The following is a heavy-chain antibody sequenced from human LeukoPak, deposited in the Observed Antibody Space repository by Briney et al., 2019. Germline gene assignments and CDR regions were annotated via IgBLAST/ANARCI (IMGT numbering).Heavy chain of an antibody. CDR2: INPNRGGT. D-gene: IGHD3-3*01. J-gene: IGHJ4*02. CDR3: ARGGARESVFGVANIDY. CDR1: VYTFTLYY. Sequence: SSVTVTFKASVYTFTLYYMHWVRQAPCQGLEWMGWINPNRGGTNYAQKLHGRVTMTRDTSISTAYMELSRLRSDDTAVYYCARGGARESVFGVANIDYWGQGTLVSVST. V-gene: IGHV1-2*02.